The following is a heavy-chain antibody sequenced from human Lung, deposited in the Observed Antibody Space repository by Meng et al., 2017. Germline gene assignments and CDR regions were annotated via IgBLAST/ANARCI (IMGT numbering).Heavy chain of an antibody. Sequence: EVHLLESGGYLVKPGGSLRLSCAASGFYFNTAWMSWVRQAPGKGLEWVGRIKSNTDGGTAEYAAPVTGRFTISRDDSKSTLYLQMSGLRIDDTGAYYCTGDDKAVSDYWGQGTLVTVSS. CDR2: IKSNTDGGTA. J-gene: IGHJ4*02. CDR1: GFYFNTAW. V-gene: IGHV3-15*01. D-gene: IGHD3-16*01. CDR3: TGDDKAVSDY.